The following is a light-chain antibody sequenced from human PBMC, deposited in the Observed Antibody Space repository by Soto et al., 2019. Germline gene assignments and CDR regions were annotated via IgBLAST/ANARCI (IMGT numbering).Light chain of an antibody. CDR3: QQRNTWPRVT. CDR1: QSVSRN. Sequence: DIVLTQSPATLSLSPGERATLSCRASQSVSRNLAWYQQIPGQAPRLLIYDASNRATGLPARFSGSGSGTDFPLTISSLEPEDFAVYYCQQRNTWPRVTFGQGTRLEIK. J-gene: IGKJ5*01. V-gene: IGKV3-11*01. CDR2: DAS.